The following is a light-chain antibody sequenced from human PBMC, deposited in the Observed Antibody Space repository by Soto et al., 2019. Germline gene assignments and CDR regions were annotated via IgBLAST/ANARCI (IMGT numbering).Light chain of an antibody. CDR3: TSYTGATQVV. CDR1: SNDVGGYDY. CDR2: DVS. J-gene: IGLJ3*02. Sequence: QSALTQPASVSGSPGQSITISCTGTSNDVGGYDYVSWYQQHSGKVPKLIIYDVSKRSSGVSSRFFGSKSGNTASLTSSGRRGEEEAEYCCTSYTGATQVVFGGGTKLTVL. V-gene: IGLV2-14*03.